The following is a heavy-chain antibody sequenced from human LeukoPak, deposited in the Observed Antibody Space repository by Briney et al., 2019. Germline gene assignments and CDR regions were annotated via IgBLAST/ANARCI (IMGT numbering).Heavy chain of an antibody. D-gene: IGHD5-24*01. J-gene: IGHJ6*03. V-gene: IGHV3-48*01. Sequence: GGSLRLSCAASGFTFSSYSMNWVRQAPGKGLEWVSYISSSSSTIYYADSVKGRFTISRDNAKNSLYLQMNSLRAEDTAVYYCARDTPRDGYNIRGYYYYYMDVWGKGTTVTVSS. CDR1: GFTFSSYS. CDR3: ARDTPRDGYNIRGYYYYYMDV. CDR2: ISSSSSTI.